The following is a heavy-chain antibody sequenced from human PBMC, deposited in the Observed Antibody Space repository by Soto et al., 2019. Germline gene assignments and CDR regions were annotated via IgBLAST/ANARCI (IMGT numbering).Heavy chain of an antibody. CDR3: ARDALAAAGSNGGGYYMDV. CDR2: IWYDGSNK. J-gene: IGHJ6*03. V-gene: IGHV3-33*01. D-gene: IGHD6-13*01. Sequence: GGSLRLSCAASGFTFSSYGMHWVRQAPGKGLEWVAVIWYDGSNKYYADSVKGRFTISRDNSKNTLYLQMNSLRAEDTAVYYCARDALAAAGSNGGGYYMDVWGKGTTVTVSS. CDR1: GFTFSSYG.